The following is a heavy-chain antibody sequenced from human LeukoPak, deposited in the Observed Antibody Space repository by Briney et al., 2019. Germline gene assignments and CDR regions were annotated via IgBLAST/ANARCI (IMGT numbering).Heavy chain of an antibody. CDR2: ISSSSSYI. CDR1: GFTFSSYS. J-gene: IGHJ4*02. V-gene: IGHV3-21*01. CDR3: ARSDDVVVTALIDY. Sequence: GGSLRLSCAASGFTFSSYSMNWVRQAPGKGLEWVSSISSSSSYIYYADSVKGRFTISRDNAKNSLYLQMNSLRAEDTAVYYCARSDDVVVTALIDYWGQGTLVTVSS. D-gene: IGHD2-21*02.